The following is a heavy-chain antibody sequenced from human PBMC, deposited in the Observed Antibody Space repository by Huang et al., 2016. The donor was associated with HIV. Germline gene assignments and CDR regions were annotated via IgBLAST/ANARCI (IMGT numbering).Heavy chain of an antibody. J-gene: IGHJ4*02. CDR2: IYSDDDK. Sequence: QITLKESGPMLVKPTQTLTLTCTFSGFSIRTSEVGVGWIRQPPGKALEWLALIYSDDDKRYRPSLKGRLTITNNTSRNQVVLTMTNMDPVDTGTYDCAHSAFGTSGYYFRMHFDYWGQGALVTVSS. V-gene: IGHV2-5*02. D-gene: IGHD3-22*01. CDR1: GFSIRTSEVG. CDR3: AHSAFGTSGYYFRMHFDY.